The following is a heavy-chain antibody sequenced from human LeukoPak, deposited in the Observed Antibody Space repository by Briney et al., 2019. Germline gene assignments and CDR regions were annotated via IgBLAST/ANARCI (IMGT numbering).Heavy chain of an antibody. J-gene: IGHJ4*02. Sequence: SETLSLTCAVYGGSFSGYYWSWIRQPPGKGLEWIGGINHNGSANYNPPLTSRVAISVDTPKNQCSLKLSSVSAPDTAVYYFPGTAAYYYDSSGPRILYYFDYWGQGHLVMVSS. D-gene: IGHD3-22*01. CDR2: INHNGSA. V-gene: IGHV4-34*01. CDR1: GGSFSGYY. CDR3: PGTAAYYYDSSGPRILYYFDY.